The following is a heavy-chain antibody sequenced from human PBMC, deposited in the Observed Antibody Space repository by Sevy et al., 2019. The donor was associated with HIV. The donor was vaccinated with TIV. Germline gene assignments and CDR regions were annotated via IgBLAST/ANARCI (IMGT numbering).Heavy chain of an antibody. CDR2: IGGSGGST. CDR3: AKASSTSCADCYGMDV. V-gene: IGHV3-23*01. D-gene: IGHD2-2*01. J-gene: IGHJ6*02. Sequence: GGSLRLSCAASGFTFSSYAMSWVRQAPGKGLEWVSVIGGSGGSTYYADSVKGRFTISRDNSKNTLYLQMNSLRAEDTAVYYCAKASSTSCADCYGMDVWGQGTTVTVSS. CDR1: GFTFSSYA.